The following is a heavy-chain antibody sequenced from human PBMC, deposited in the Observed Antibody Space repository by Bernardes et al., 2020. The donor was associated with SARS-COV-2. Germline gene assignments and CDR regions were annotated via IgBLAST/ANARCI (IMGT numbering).Heavy chain of an antibody. Sequence: SVKVSCLASGGPFSSYTINWVRQAPGQGLEWMGGIIPVFGTPTYAQNFQGRITITADESTNTAYMELSSLRSEDTAMYYCARSPGIAVALGMDVWGQGTTVIVSS. J-gene: IGHJ6*02. CDR3: ARSPGIAVALGMDV. CDR2: IIPVFGTP. D-gene: IGHD6-19*01. V-gene: IGHV1-69*13. CDR1: GGPFSSYT.